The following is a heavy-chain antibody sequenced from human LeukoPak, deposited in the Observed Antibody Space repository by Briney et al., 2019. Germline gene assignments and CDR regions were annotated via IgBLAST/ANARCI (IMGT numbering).Heavy chain of an antibody. CDR3: ARLTAYYYMDV. V-gene: IGHV4-59*01. CDR1: GGSFSSYF. Sequence: SETLSLTCAGYGGSFSSYFWTWIRQPPGKGLEWIGYIYYSGSTNYNPSLKSRVTISVDTSKNQFSLKLSSVTAADTAVYYCARLTAYYYMDVWGKGTTVTVSS. J-gene: IGHJ6*03. D-gene: IGHD5-18*01. CDR2: IYYSGST.